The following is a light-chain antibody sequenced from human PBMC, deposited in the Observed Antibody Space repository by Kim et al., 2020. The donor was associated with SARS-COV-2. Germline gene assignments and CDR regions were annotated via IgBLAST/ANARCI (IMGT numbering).Light chain of an antibody. J-gene: IGLJ3*02. V-gene: IGLV3-21*04. CDR1: NIGSKS. CDR2: YDS. CDR3: QVWDSSSDHPGV. Sequence: SYELTQPPSVSVAPGKTARITCWRNNIGSKSVQWYQQKTGQAPVLVIYYDSDRPSGIPERYSGSNSGNTATLTISRVEAGDEADYYCQVWDSSSDHPGVFGGGTQRTVL.